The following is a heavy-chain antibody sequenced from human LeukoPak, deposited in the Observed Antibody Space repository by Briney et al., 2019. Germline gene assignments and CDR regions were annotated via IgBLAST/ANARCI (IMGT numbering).Heavy chain of an antibody. CDR2: INQDGSQK. D-gene: IGHD2-2*01. V-gene: IGHV3-7*01. CDR1: GFTFGSCW. CDR3: GRLAHNAWYAIDF. J-gene: IGHJ4*02. Sequence: PGGSLRLSCAASGFTFGSCWMNWVRQTPGKGLEWVANINQDGSQKFYVDSVKGRFTISRDNPKNSLYLQINNLRAEDTAVYYCGRLAHNAWYAIDFWGQGTLVTVSS.